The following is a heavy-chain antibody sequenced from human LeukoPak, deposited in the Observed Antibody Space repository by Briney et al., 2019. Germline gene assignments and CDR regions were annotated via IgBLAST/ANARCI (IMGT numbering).Heavy chain of an antibody. CDR3: AREVRGYYFDY. D-gene: IGHD3-22*01. CDR2: ISSGGNT. CDR1: GFIVSSNY. V-gene: IGHV3-53*01. J-gene: IGHJ4*02. Sequence: GGSLRLSCAASGFIVSSNYMSWVHQAPGKGLEWVSVISSGGNTYYADSAKGRFTISRDISKNTLYLQMNGLRAEDTAVYYCAREVRGYYFDYWGQGTLVTVSS.